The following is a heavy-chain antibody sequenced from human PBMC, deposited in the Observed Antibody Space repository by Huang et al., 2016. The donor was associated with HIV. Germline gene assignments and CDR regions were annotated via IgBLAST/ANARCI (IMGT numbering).Heavy chain of an antibody. Sequence: EVQLVESGGGSVQPGGSLILSCAASGSTFNTMHWVRQASGKGLEWVGRIRNKANNYATAYAASVRGRFTISRDDSRSTAYLQMTSLRIEDTALYYCIILDGDYWGLGILVTVSS. V-gene: IGHV3-73*01. CDR3: IILDGDY. J-gene: IGHJ4*02. D-gene: IGHD3-3*02. CDR2: IRNKANNYAT. CDR1: GSTFNT.